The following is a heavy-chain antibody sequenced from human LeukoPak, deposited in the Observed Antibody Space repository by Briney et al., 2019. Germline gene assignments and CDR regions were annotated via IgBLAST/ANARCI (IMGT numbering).Heavy chain of an antibody. CDR2: ISGSGGST. CDR1: GFTFSSYA. V-gene: IGHV3-23*01. CDR3: AKEPSVVPVAMRYYFDY. Sequence: GGSLRLSCAASGFTFSSYAMSWVRQAPGKGLEWVSAISGSGGSTYYADSVKGRFTISRDNSKNTLYLQMNSLRAEDTAVYYCAKEPSVVPVAMRYYFDYWGQGTLVTVSS. D-gene: IGHD2-2*01. J-gene: IGHJ4*02.